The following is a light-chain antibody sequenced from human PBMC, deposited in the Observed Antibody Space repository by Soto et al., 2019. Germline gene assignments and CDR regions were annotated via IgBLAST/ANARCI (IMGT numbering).Light chain of an antibody. CDR1: QSVSNNY. Sequence: VMMQAPGTMSQSPGESTTLSCRASQSVSNNYLAWYQQKPGQAPRLLIYGASNRATGIPDRFSGSGSGTDFTLTISRLEPEDFAVYYCQQSGSSGTFCQGANVDI. CDR3: QQSGSSGT. CDR2: GAS. J-gene: IGKJ1*01. V-gene: IGKV3-20*01.